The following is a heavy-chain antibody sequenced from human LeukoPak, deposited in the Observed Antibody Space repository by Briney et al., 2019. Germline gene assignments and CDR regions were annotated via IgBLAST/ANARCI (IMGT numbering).Heavy chain of an antibody. CDR2: IYYSGST. CDR1: GGSISSYY. D-gene: IGHD4-17*01. Sequence: SQTLSLTCAVSGGSISSYYWSWIRQPPGKGLEWIGYIYYSGSTNYNPSLKSRVTISVDTSKNQFSLKLSSVTAADTAVYYCARVGNGYGDYYYYYYGMDVWGQGTTVTVSS. V-gene: IGHV4-59*01. J-gene: IGHJ6*02. CDR3: ARVGNGYGDYYYYYYGMDV.